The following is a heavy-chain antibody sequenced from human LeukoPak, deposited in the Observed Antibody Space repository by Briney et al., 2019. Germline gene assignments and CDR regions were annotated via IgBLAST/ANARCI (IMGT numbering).Heavy chain of an antibody. J-gene: IGHJ4*02. CDR3: ASYWYSSSSVFDY. V-gene: IGHV4-38-2*02. D-gene: IGHD6-6*01. Sequence: PSETLSLTCTVSGYSISSGYYWGWIRQPPGKGLEWIGSIYHSGSTYYNPSLKSRVTISVDTSKNQFSLKLSSVTAADTAVYYCASYWYSSSSVFDYWGQGTLVTVSS. CDR2: IYHSGST. CDR1: GYSISSGYY.